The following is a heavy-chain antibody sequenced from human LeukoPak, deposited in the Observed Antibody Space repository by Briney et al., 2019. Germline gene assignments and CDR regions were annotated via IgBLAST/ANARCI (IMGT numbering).Heavy chain of an antibody. CDR3: AKVVMVRGVNDAFDI. V-gene: IGHV3-23*01. J-gene: IGHJ3*02. CDR1: GFTFSSYA. D-gene: IGHD3-10*01. Sequence: GGSLRLSCAASGFTFSSYAMSWVRRAPGKGLEWVSAISGSGGSTYYADSVKGRFTISRDNSKNTLYLQMNSLRAEDTAVYYCAKVVMVRGVNDAFDIWGQGTMVTVSS. CDR2: ISGSGGST.